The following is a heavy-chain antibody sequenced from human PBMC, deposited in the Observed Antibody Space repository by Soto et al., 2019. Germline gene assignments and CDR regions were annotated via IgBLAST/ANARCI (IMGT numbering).Heavy chain of an antibody. CDR3: AREGGGSYYFDY. CDR2: ILYDGSNK. J-gene: IGHJ4*02. Sequence: QVQLVESGGGVVQPGRSLRLSCAASGFTFSSFGMHWVRQAPGKGLEWVAVILYDGSNKYYADSVKGRFTISRDNSKNTLYLQMNSLRAEDTAVYYCAREGGGSYYFDYWGQGTLVTVSS. V-gene: IGHV3-30*03. CDR1: GFTFSSFG. D-gene: IGHD1-26*01.